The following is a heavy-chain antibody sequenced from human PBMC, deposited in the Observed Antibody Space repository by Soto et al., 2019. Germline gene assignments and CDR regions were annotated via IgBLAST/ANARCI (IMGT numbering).Heavy chain of an antibody. CDR1: GFSLSTSGVA. V-gene: IGHV2-5*02. CDR2: IYWDDDK. Sequence: QITLKESGPTLVKPTQTLTLTCTFSGFSLSTSGVAVGWIRQPPGKALEWLALIYWDDDKRYSPSLKSRLTITKDTSKNQVVLRMTNMDPVDTATYYCAYRSPSIRLDHWRQGTLVTVAS. D-gene: IGHD2-21*01. J-gene: IGHJ5*02. CDR3: AYRSPSIRLDH.